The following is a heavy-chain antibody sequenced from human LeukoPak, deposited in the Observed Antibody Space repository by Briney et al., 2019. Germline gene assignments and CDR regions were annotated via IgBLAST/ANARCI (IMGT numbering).Heavy chain of an antibody. CDR3: ARVYRGKYYFDY. D-gene: IGHD3-16*01. Sequence: PSETLSLTCAVYGGSFSGYYWSWIRQPPGKGLEWIGEINHSGSTNYNPSLKSRVTISVDTSKNQFSLKLSPVTAADTAVYYCARVYRGKYYFDYWGQGTLVTVSS. CDR1: GGSFSGYY. J-gene: IGHJ4*02. CDR2: INHSGST. V-gene: IGHV4-34*01.